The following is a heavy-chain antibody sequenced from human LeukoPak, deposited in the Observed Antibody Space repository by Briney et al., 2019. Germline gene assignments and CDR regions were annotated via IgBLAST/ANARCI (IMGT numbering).Heavy chain of an antibody. Sequence: GVPVRLLCEASGFTFSYYILDWVRQAPGKGREWVGRFRRNRQSYSIEYAASVKGRFTISRDDSKNSLFLDMNSLKTEDTAVYHCSRDGGARDESAFDFWGQGTMVTVSS. D-gene: IGHD3-16*01. CDR2: FRRNRQSYSI. CDR3: SRDGGARDESAFDF. J-gene: IGHJ3*01. CDR1: GFTFSYYI. V-gene: IGHV3-72*01.